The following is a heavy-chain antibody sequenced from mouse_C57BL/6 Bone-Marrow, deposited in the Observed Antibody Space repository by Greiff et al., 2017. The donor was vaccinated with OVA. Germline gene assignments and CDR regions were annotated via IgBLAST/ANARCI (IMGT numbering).Heavy chain of an antibody. CDR3: TTLRLRFAY. D-gene: IGHD2-4*01. CDR2: IDPENGDT. J-gene: IGHJ3*01. Sequence: LVESGAELVRPGASVKLSCTASGFNIKDDYMHWVKQRPEQGLEWIGWIDPENGDTEYASKFQGKATITADTSSNTAYLQLSSLTSEDTAVYYCTTLRLRFAYWGQGTLVTVSA. V-gene: IGHV14-4*01. CDR1: GFNIKDDY.